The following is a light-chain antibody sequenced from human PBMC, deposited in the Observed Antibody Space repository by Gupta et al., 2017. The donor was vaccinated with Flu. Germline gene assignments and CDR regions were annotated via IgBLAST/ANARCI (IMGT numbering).Light chain of an antibody. CDR2: EVS. J-gene: IGLJ3*02. CDR3: SSYAGNFKLL. CDR1: SSDVCAYKY. Sequence: QSALTQPPSASGSPGQSVTISCSGTSSDVCAYKYVSWYQQYPGKAPKLILSEVSKRPSGVPDRFSGSKSGNTASLTVSGLQPEDEADYYCSSYAGNFKLLFGGGTKVTVL. V-gene: IGLV2-8*01.